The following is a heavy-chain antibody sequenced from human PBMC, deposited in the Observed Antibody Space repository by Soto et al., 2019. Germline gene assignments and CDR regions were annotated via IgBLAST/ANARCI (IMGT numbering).Heavy chain of an antibody. V-gene: IGHV3-73*01. J-gene: IGHJ4*02. CDR3: TRPPVPYSSGWYVDY. CDR1: GFTFSSSA. Sequence: PGGSLRLSCAASGFTFSSSAMHWVRQASGKGLKRVGRIRSKANSYATAYAASVKGRFNISRDDSKNTAYLQMNSLKTEDTAVYYCTRPPVPYSSGWYVDYWGQGTLVTVSS. CDR2: IRSKANSYAT. D-gene: IGHD6-19*01.